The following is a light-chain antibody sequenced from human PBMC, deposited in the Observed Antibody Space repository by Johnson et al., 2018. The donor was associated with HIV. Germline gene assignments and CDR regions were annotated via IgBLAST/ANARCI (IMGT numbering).Light chain of an antibody. CDR1: SSNIGKNY. CDR2: DNN. J-gene: IGLJ1*01. CDR3: GTWDSSLSAGFYV. V-gene: IGLV1-51*01. Sequence: QPLLTQSPSMSAAPGQKVTISCSGSSSNIGKNYVSWYQQLPGTAPKLLIYDNNKRPSGIPDRFSGSKSGTSATLGITGLQTGAEADYYCGTWDSSLSAGFYVFGTGTKVTVL.